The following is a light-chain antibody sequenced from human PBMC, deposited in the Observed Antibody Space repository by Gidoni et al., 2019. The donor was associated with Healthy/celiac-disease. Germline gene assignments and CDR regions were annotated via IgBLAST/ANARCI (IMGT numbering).Light chain of an antibody. CDR3: MQALQTPWT. J-gene: IGKJ1*01. CDR1: QSLLHSNVYNY. Sequence: DIVMTQSPLSLRVTPGEPASISCRSSQSLLHSNVYNYLDWYLQKPGQSPQFLIYLGSNRASGVPDRFSGSGSGTDFTLKISRVEAEDVGVYYCMQALQTPWTFGQGTKVEIK. V-gene: IGKV2-28*01. CDR2: LGS.